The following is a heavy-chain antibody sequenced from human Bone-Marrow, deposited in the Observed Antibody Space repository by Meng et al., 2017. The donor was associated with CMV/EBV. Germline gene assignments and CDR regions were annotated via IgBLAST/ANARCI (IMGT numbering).Heavy chain of an antibody. CDR1: GVTFSSFD. Sequence: SLKLSCAASGVTFSSFDMIWVRQAPGKGLEWVSGISGTGGSTYYTDSVKGRFTISRDNSKNTLYLQMNSLKAEDTAVYYCAKEGVYYWGQGTLVTVSS. D-gene: IGHD1-14*01. J-gene: IGHJ4*02. CDR2: ISGTGGST. CDR3: AKEGVYY. V-gene: IGHV3-23*01.